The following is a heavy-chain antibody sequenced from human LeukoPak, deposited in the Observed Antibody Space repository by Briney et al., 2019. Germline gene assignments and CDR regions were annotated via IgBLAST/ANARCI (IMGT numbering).Heavy chain of an antibody. Sequence: GGSLRLSCAASGFTFDDSAMHWVGQAPGKGLEWVSLISGHTGSTYYADSVKGRFTISRDNTKNSLYLQMNSLRTEDTALYYCAKAHSSGFYWGQGTLVTVSS. J-gene: IGHJ4*02. CDR2: ISGHTGST. CDR1: GFTFDDSA. D-gene: IGHD3-22*01. V-gene: IGHV3-43*02. CDR3: AKAHSSGFY.